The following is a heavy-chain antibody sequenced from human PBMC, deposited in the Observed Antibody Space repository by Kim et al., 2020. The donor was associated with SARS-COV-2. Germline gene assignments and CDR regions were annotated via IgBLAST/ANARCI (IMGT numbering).Heavy chain of an antibody. J-gene: IGHJ4*02. V-gene: IGHV4-39*01. CDR2: IYYSGST. CDR1: GGSISSSSYY. CDR3: AGRIVGATARFDY. D-gene: IGHD1-26*01. Sequence: SETLSPTCTVSGGSISSSSYYWGWIRQPPGKGLEWIGSIYYSGSTYYNPSLKSRVTISVDTSKNQFSLKLSSVTAADTAVYYCAGRIVGATARFDYWGQGTLVTVSS.